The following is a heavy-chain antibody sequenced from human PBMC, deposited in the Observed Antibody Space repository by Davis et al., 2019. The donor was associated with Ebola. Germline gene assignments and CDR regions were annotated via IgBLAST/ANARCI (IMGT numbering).Heavy chain of an antibody. CDR1: GGSVSSGSYY. CDR2: IYYSGST. Sequence: PSETLSLTCTVSGGSVSSGSYYWSWIRQPPGKGLEWIGYIYYSGSTNYNPSLKSRVTISVDTSKNQFSLKLSSVTAADTAVYYCARSPLYGDYFDYWGQGTLVTVSS. CDR3: ARSPLYGDYFDY. D-gene: IGHD4-17*01. J-gene: IGHJ4*02. V-gene: IGHV4-61*01.